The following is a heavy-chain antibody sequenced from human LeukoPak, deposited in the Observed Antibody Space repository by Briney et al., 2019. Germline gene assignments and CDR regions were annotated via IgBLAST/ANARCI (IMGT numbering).Heavy chain of an antibody. V-gene: IGHV3-7*03. J-gene: IGHJ3*01. Sequence: GGSLRLSCAVSGFTFSGFWMSWSRQAPGKGLEWVASINSDGSEGYYADVVKGRFTISRDNAKNSLYLQINGLRAEDTAVYYCARSSYSSSSSVWGQGTMVTVSS. CDR1: GFTFSGFW. CDR2: INSDGSEG. D-gene: IGHD6-6*01. CDR3: ARSSYSSSSSV.